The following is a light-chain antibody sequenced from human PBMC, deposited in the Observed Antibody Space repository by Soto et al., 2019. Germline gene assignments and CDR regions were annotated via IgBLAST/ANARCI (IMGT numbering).Light chain of an antibody. Sequence: SYELTQPPSVSVAPGQTARITWGGSNIGGRSVHWYQQKPGQAPILVVYDDRDRPSGIPERFSVSNSGNTATLTISRVEVGDEADYYCQVWDSSSDHWVFGGVTKLTVL. CDR3: QVWDSSSDHWV. J-gene: IGLJ3*02. CDR1: NIGGRS. CDR2: DDR. V-gene: IGLV3-21*02.